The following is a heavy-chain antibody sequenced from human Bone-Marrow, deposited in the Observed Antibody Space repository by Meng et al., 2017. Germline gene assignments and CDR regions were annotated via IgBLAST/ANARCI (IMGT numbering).Heavy chain of an antibody. D-gene: IGHD1-7*01. CDR1: GFTFSSYW. J-gene: IGHJ6*02. CDR2: IKQDGSEK. Sequence: GESLKISCAASGFTFSSYWMSWVRQAPGKGLEWVANIKQDGSEKYYVDSVKGRFTISRDNAKNSLYLQMNSLRAEDTAVYYCARDPITGTTLYYYYGMDVWGQGTTVTVSS. V-gene: IGHV3-7*01. CDR3: ARDPITGTTLYYYYGMDV.